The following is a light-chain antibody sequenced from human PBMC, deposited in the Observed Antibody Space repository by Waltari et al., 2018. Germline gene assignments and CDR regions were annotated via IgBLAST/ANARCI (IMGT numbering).Light chain of an antibody. J-gene: IGKJ2*02. CDR2: AAS. V-gene: IGKV1-39*01. CDR1: QSISSY. Sequence: DIQMTQSPSSLSASVGDRVTITCRASQSISSYLNWYQQKPGKAPKLLIYAASSLQSVVPSRFSGSGSGTDFTLTISSLQPEDFATYYCQQSYSTPRSTFGQGTKLEIK. CDR3: QQSYSTPRST.